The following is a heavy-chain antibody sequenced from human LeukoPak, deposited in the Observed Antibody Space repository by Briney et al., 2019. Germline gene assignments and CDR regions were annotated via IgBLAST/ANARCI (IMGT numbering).Heavy chain of an antibody. CDR2: IAYDGSRA. CDR1: GFTFGGYG. V-gene: IGHV3-33*01. CDR3: TRYNNDHFDY. J-gene: IGHJ4*02. D-gene: IGHD1-14*01. Sequence: GGSLRLSCAGSGFTFGGYGMHWFRQTPGKGLEWVAVIAYDGSRALYADSVKGRFTISRDNTKNTMSVQMDDLRAEDTAVYYCTRYNNDHFDYWGQGTLVTVSS.